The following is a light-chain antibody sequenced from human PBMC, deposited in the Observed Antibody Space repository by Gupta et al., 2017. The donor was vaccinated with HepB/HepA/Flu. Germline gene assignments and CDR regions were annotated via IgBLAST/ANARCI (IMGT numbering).Light chain of an antibody. CDR2: YKSDSDK. CDR3: MIWHSSAWV. CDR1: SGTNVGTYR. Sequence: QAVLTQPSSLSASPGASASLTCTLRSGTNVGTYRIYWYQQKPGSPPQYLLRYKSDSDKQQGSGVPSRFSGSKDASANAGILLISGLQSEDEADYYCMIWHSSAWVFGGATKL. V-gene: IGLV5-45*02. J-gene: IGLJ3*02.